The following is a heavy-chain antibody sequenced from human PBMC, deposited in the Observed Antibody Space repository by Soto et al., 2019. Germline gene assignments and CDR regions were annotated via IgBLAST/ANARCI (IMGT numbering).Heavy chain of an antibody. V-gene: IGHV3-30-3*01. D-gene: IGHD2-15*01. Sequence: QVQLVESGGGVVQPGRSLRLSCAASGFTFSSYAMHWVRQAPGKGLEWVAVISYDGSNKYYADSVKGRFTISRDNSKNTLDLQMNSLRAGDTAGYYCGRAVAGFDYWGQGTLVTVSS. J-gene: IGHJ4*02. CDR1: GFTFSSYA. CDR2: ISYDGSNK. CDR3: GRAVAGFDY.